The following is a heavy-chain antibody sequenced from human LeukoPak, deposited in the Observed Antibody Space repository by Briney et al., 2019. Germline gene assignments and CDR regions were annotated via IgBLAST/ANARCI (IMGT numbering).Heavy chain of an antibody. J-gene: IGHJ4*02. Sequence: SETLSLTCAVYGGSFSGYYWSWIRQPPGKGLEWIGEINHSGSTNYNPSLKSRVTISVDTSKNQFSLKLSSVTAADTAVYYCARDPPVARYGDYEERMFDYWGQGTLVTVSS. V-gene: IGHV4-34*01. D-gene: IGHD4-17*01. CDR2: INHSGST. CDR1: GGSFSGYY. CDR3: ARDPPVARYGDYEERMFDY.